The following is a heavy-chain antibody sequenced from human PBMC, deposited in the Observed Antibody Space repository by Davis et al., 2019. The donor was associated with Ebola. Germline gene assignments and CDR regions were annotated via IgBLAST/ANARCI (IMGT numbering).Heavy chain of an antibody. J-gene: IGHJ6*03. CDR1: GGSFSGYY. V-gene: IGHV4-34*01. Sequence: MPSETLSLTCAVYGGSFSGYYWSWIRQPPGNGLEWLGEINHSGSTNYNPSLKSRVTISVDTSKNQFSLKLSSVTAADTAVYYCARGRYDFWSAYPDRHYYMDVWGKGTTVTVSS. CDR2: INHSGST. CDR3: ARGRYDFWSAYPDRHYYMDV. D-gene: IGHD3-3*01.